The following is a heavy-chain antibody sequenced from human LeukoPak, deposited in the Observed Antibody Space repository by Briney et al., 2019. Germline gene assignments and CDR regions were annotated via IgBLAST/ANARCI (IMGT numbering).Heavy chain of an antibody. J-gene: IGHJ4*02. CDR3: AKQRRALVVPSTLDY. D-gene: IGHD2-2*01. Sequence: PGGSLRLSCAASGFTFSNYAMSWVRQAPGKGLEWVSAISGSGSSTYHADSVQGRFTTSRDNSKNTLYLHMVSLRAEDTAIYYCAKQRRALVVPSTLDYWGQGTLVTVSS. V-gene: IGHV3-23*01. CDR2: ISGSGSST. CDR1: GFTFSNYA.